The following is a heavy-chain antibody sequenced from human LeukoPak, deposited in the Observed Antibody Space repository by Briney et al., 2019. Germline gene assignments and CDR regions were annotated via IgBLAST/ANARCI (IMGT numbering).Heavy chain of an antibody. CDR3: ARGPQWRGDYYYMDV. J-gene: IGHJ6*03. CDR1: GYSFTNFD. Sequence: ASVKVSCKASGYSFTNFDINWVRQATGQGLEWMGWMNPNSGNRGYAQKFQGRVTMTMNTSITTAYMELSSLRSEDTAVYYCARGPQWRGDYYYMDVWGRGTAVTVSS. V-gene: IGHV1-8*01. CDR2: MNPNSGNR. D-gene: IGHD6-19*01.